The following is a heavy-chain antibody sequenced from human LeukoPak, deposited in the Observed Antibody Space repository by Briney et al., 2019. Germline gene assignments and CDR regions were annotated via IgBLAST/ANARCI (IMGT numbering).Heavy chain of an antibody. V-gene: IGHV4-59*08. CDR1: GGSISSYY. CDR3: ARYDFDVLTGYHRGGMDV. J-gene: IGHJ6*02. Sequence: SETLSLTCTISGGSISSYYWSWIRQPPGKGLEWIGYIYSSGSANYNPSLNSRATISVDTSKNQFSLKLRSVTAADTAVYYCARYDFDVLTGYHRGGMDVWGQGTTVTVSS. CDR2: IYSSGSA. D-gene: IGHD3-9*01.